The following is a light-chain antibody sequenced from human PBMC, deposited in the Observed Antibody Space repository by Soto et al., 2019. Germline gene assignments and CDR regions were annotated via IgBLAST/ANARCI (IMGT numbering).Light chain of an antibody. J-gene: IGLJ2*01. CDR1: RSDIGAYNF. CDR2: DVN. CDR3: TSWTTSTTMI. V-gene: IGLV2-14*03. Sequence: QSVLTQPASVSRSPGQSITISCTETRSDIGAYNFVSWYQQHPGEVPKLILYDVNVRPSGVSNRFSGSKSGNTASLTISGLQAEDEADYYCTSWTTSTTMIFGGGTKVTV.